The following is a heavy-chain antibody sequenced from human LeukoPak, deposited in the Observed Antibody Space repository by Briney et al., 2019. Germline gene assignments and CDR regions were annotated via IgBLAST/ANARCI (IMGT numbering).Heavy chain of an antibody. CDR1: GYSFTTYW. D-gene: IGHD5-18*01. CDR2: MYPHNSET. Sequence: GESLNISCKGFGYSFTTYWIGWARQMPGKGLEWMGMMYPHNSETRYSPSFQGQVTISADKSISTAYLQWSSLKASDTAMYYCARHSGTAPGHYWGQGTLVTVSS. CDR3: ARHSGTAPGHY. V-gene: IGHV5-51*01. J-gene: IGHJ4*02.